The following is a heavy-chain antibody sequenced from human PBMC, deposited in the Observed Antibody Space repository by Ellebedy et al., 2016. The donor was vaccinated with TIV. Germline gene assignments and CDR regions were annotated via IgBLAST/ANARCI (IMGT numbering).Heavy chain of an antibody. CDR1: GFTFRRHG. CDR3: ARGGSSGNSDY. J-gene: IGHJ4*02. D-gene: IGHD3-10*01. CDR2: ISSDGSNK. V-gene: IGHV3-30*03. Sequence: GGSLRLXXVASGFTFRRHGIYWVRQAPGKGLEWVAVISSDGSNKYYADSVKGRFTISRDNSKNTLYLQMNSLRTDDMAVYYCARGGSSGNSDYWGQGTLVTVSS.